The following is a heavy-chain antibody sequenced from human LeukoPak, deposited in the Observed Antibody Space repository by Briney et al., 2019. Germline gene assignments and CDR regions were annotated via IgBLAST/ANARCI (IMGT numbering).Heavy chain of an antibody. V-gene: IGHV3-21*05. D-gene: IGHD3-10*01. CDR3: AREIWFGEPFDY. CDR2: ISSSGSIK. CDR1: GFTFNTYN. J-gene: IGHJ4*02. Sequence: GGSLRLSCAASGFTFNTYNMNWVRQAPGKGLEWVSYISSSGSIKYYADSVKGRFTISRDNAKNSLYLQMNSLRAEDTAVYYCAREIWFGEPFDYWGQGTLVTVSS.